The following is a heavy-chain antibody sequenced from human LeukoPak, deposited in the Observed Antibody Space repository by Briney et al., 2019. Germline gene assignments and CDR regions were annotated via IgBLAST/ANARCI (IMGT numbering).Heavy chain of an antibody. CDR3: ARVAHPSY. CDR1: GYIFIDYY. J-gene: IGHJ4*02. CDR2: INPNSGGT. V-gene: IGHV1-2*02. Sequence: ASVKVSCKASGYIFIDYYMHWVRQAPGQGLEWMGWINPNSGGTNYAQKFQGRVTLTRDTSISTAYMELTRLTSDDTAVYYCARVAHPSYWGQGTLVAVSS.